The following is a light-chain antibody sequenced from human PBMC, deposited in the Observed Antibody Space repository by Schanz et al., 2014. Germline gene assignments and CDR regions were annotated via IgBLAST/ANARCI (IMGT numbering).Light chain of an antibody. Sequence: EIVLTQSPGTQSLSPGDRATLSCRASQSLTNSQLAWYQQKPGQAPRLLIYGASNRATGIPDRFSGSGSGTEFTLTISSLQSEDFAVYYCQQYHIWWTFGQGTKVEIK. CDR2: GAS. CDR3: QQYHIWWT. CDR1: QSLTNSQ. V-gene: IGKV3-20*01. J-gene: IGKJ1*01.